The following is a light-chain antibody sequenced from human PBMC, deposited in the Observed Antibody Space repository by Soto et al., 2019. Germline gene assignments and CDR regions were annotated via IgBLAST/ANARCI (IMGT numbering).Light chain of an antibody. V-gene: IGKV3-20*01. J-gene: IGKJ1*01. CDR2: GAS. CDR1: QSVSSSY. Sequence: EIVLTQSPGTLSLSPGERATLSCRASQSVSSSYLAWYQQKPGQAPRLLIYGASSRATGIPDRFSGSGSGTDFTLNISRVEPEDFAVYYCQQYGSSGTFGQGTKVDIK. CDR3: QQYGSSGT.